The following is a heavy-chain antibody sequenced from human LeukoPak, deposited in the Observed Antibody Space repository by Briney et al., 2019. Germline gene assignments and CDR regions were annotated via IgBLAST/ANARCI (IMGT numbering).Heavy chain of an antibody. J-gene: IGHJ3*02. Sequence: SETLSLTCTVSGGSISSYYWSWIRQPPGKGLEWNGYIYYSGSTNYNPSLKSRVTISVDTSKNQFSLKLSSVTAADTAVYYCARGIVVVVAGARAFDIWGQGTMVTVSS. CDR1: GGSISSYY. V-gene: IGHV4-59*01. D-gene: IGHD2-15*01. CDR3: ARGIVVVVAGARAFDI. CDR2: IYYSGST.